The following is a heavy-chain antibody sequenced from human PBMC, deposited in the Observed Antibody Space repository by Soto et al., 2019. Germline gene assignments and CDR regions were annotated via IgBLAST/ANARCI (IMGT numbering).Heavy chain of an antibody. CDR2: IDWDGDE. V-gene: IGHV2-70*04. CDR1: GFSLTASRMR. CDR3: VRMGGNFRYCDY. J-gene: IGHJ4*02. Sequence: SGPTLVNPTQTLTLTCAFSGFSLTASRMRVNWIRQPPGKALEWLARIDWDGDEFYNTSLRTRLTISKDTSKNQVVLTMTDIDPEDTATYYCVRMGGNFRYCDYWGQGTLVTVSS. D-gene: IGHD2-15*01.